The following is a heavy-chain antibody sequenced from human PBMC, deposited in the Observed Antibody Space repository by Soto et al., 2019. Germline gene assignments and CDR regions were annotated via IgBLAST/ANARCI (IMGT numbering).Heavy chain of an antibody. CDR3: ARDVGATTVIWFDP. CDR2: IIPIFGTA. V-gene: IGHV1-69*13. Sequence: SVKVSCKASGGTFSSYAISWVRQAPGQGLEWMGGIIPIFGTANYAQKFQGRVTITADESTSTAYMELSSLRSEDTAVYYCARDVGATTVIWFDPWGQGTLVTVSS. J-gene: IGHJ5*02. D-gene: IGHD1-26*01. CDR1: GGTFSSYA.